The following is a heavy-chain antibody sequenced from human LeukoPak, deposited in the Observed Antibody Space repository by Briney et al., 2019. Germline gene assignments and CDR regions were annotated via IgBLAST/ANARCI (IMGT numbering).Heavy chain of an antibody. Sequence: NTSETLSLTCTVSGGSISSYYWSWIRQPPGKGLEWIGYIYYSGSTNYNPSLKSRVTISVDTSKNQFSLKLNSVTAADTAVYYCAGYSGYDLRAFDIWGQGTMVTVSS. D-gene: IGHD5-12*01. J-gene: IGHJ3*02. CDR3: AGYSGYDLRAFDI. CDR2: IYYSGST. CDR1: GGSISSYY. V-gene: IGHV4-59*01.